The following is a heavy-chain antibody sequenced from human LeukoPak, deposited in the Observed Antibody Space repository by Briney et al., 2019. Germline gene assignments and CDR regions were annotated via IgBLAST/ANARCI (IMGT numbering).Heavy chain of an antibody. CDR2: IYYNRRT. J-gene: IGHJ4*02. CDR1: GGSFSSSSYF. Sequence: SETLSLTCAVSGGSFSSSSYFWGWIRQSPGKGLEWIGSIYYNRRTDYNPSLKSRVTLSVDTSKNQVSLKLNSVTAADTAVYYCARHQYSGYQCLFFAQWGQGTLVTVSP. CDR3: ARHQYSGYQCLFFAQ. V-gene: IGHV4-39*01. D-gene: IGHD5-12*01.